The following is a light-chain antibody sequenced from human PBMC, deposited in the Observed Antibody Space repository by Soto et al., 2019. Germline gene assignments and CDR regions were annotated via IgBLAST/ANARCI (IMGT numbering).Light chain of an antibody. CDR2: VAS. Sequence: DIQLTQSPSFLSASIGDRVTITCRASQGISSFLAWYQQKPGKAPNLLISVASILRTGVPSRFSGSGSGTEFTLTISSLQPDDFATYYCQHLNTYPLTFGGGTKVEI. CDR1: QGISSF. V-gene: IGKV1-9*01. J-gene: IGKJ4*01. CDR3: QHLNTYPLT.